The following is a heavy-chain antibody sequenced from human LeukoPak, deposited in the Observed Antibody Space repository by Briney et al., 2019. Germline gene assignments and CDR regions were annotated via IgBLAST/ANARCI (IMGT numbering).Heavy chain of an antibody. CDR3: ARDLSGIWSGSVGWFDP. CDR1: GGTFSSYA. J-gene: IGHJ5*02. V-gene: IGHV1-2*06. CDR2: INPNSGGT. Sequence: ASVTVSCKASGGTFSSYAISWVRQAPGQGLEWMGRINPNSGGTNYAQKFQGRVTMTRDTSISTAYMELSRLRSDDTAVYYCARDLSGIWSGSVGWFDPWGQGTLVTVSS. D-gene: IGHD3-3*01.